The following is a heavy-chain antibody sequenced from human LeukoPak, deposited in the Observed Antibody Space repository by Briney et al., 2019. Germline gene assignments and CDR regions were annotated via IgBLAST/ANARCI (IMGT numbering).Heavy chain of an antibody. J-gene: IGHJ4*02. V-gene: IGHV3-30*02. Sequence: GGSLRLSCAASGFIFSTHGMHWIRQAPGKGLEWVAFIRYDGSHKYYADSVKGRFTISRDNSKNTLYLQMNSLRAEDTAVYYCAKDSAYYYDSSGYYRYYFDYWGQGTLVTVSS. CDR1: GFIFSTHG. CDR2: IRYDGSHK. D-gene: IGHD3-22*01. CDR3: AKDSAYYYDSSGYYRYYFDY.